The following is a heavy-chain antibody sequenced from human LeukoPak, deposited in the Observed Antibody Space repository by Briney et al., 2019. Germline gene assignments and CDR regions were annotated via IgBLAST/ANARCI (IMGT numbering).Heavy chain of an antibody. CDR2: IIPIFGTA. CDR3: ARGYYDFWSGYSRAFDI. V-gene: IGHV1-69*05. Sequence: SVKVSCKASGGTFSSYAISWVRQAPGQGLEWMGGIIPIFGTANYAQKFQGRVTITTDESTSTAYMELSSLRSEDTAVYYCARGYYDFWSGYSRAFDIWGQGTMVTVSS. D-gene: IGHD3-3*01. J-gene: IGHJ3*02. CDR1: GGTFSSYA.